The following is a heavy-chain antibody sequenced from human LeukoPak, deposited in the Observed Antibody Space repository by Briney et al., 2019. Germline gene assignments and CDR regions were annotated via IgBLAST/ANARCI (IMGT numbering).Heavy chain of an antibody. V-gene: IGHV3-15*07. CDR3: TTGGFGELSNFDY. D-gene: IGHD3-10*01. Sequence: GGSLRLSCAASGFTFSNAWMNWVRQAPGKGLEWVGRIKSKTDGGTPDYAAPVKGRFTISRDDSKNTLYLQMNSLKTEDTAVYYCTTGGFGELSNFDYWGQGTLVTVSS. CDR2: IKSKTDGGTP. CDR1: GFTFSNAW. J-gene: IGHJ4*02.